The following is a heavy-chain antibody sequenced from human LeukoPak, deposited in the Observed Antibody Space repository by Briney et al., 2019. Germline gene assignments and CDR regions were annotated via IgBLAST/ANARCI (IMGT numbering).Heavy chain of an antibody. CDR2: INSDGSST. CDR3: VKDGATNYGDYGNFDY. D-gene: IGHD4-17*01. CDR1: GFTFSSYW. J-gene: IGHJ4*02. V-gene: IGHV3-74*01. Sequence: TGGSLRLSCAASGFTFSSYWMHWVRQAPGKGLVWVSRINSDGSSTSYADSVKGRFTISRDNAKNTLYLQINSLRAEDTAVYYCVKDGATNYGDYGNFDYWGQGTLVTVSS.